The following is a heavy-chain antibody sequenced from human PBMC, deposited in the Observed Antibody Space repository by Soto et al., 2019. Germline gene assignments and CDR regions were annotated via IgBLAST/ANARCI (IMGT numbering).Heavy chain of an antibody. V-gene: IGHV3-21*01. D-gene: IGHD5-12*01. CDR1: GFTFSSYS. CDR2: SSSSTSYM. Sequence: EVQLVESGGGLVKPGGSLRLSCAASGFTFSSYSMNWVRQAPGKGLEWVSSSSSSTSYMYYADSVKGRFTISRDNAKNSLYLQMNSLRAEDTAVYYCARDFRDGYYFDYWGQGTLVTVSS. J-gene: IGHJ4*02. CDR3: ARDFRDGYYFDY.